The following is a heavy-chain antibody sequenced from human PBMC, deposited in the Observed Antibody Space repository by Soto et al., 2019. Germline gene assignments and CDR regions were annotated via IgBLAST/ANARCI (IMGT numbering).Heavy chain of an antibody. CDR2: VYYSGSN. D-gene: IGHD1-26*01. V-gene: IGHV4-59*08. Sequence: SETLSLTCTVSGGSISSNYWSWIRQPPGKGLEWIGYVYYSGSNFYNPSLKSRVSISADTSKNQFSLKLSSATAADTAVYYCARVPYSGSDYAPNNFDSWGQGTLVTVSS. CDR3: ARVPYSGSDYAPNNFDS. J-gene: IGHJ4*02. CDR1: GGSISSNY.